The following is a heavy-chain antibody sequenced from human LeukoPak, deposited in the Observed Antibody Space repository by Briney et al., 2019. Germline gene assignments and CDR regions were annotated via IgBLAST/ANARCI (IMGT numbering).Heavy chain of an antibody. CDR3: ARHIRARPYYYYYMDV. Sequence: GESLKISCKVSGSRFTTYWIGWVRQLPGKGLEWMGIIDPGDSDTRYSPSFQGQVTISADKSISTAYLQWSSLKASDTAMYYCARHIRARPYYYYYMDVWGKGTTVTVSS. CDR1: GSRFTTYW. J-gene: IGHJ6*03. V-gene: IGHV5-51*01. CDR2: IDPGDSDT.